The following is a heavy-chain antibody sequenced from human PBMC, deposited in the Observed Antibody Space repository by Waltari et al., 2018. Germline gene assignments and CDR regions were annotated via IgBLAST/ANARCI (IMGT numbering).Heavy chain of an antibody. CDR1: GYTFTGYY. Sequence: QVQLVQSGAEVKKPGASVKVSCQASGYTFTGYYMHWVRQAPGQGLEWMGWINPNSGGTNYAQKFQGRVTMTRDTSISTAYMELSRLRSDDTAVYYCARDPEFVAGEYYYYGMDVWGQGTTVTVSS. CDR2: INPNSGGT. J-gene: IGHJ6*02. V-gene: IGHV1-2*02. CDR3: ARDPEFVAGEYYYYGMDV. D-gene: IGHD1-26*01.